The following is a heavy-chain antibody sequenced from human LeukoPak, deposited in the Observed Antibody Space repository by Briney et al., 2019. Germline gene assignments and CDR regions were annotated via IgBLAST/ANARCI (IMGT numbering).Heavy chain of an antibody. CDR1: GGSISSYY. D-gene: IGHD3-22*01. J-gene: IGHJ4*02. CDR2: IYTSGST. CDR3: ARDRDYSYYYDSSGYSEGYFDY. Sequence: SETLSLTCTVSGGSISSYYWSWIRQPAGKGLEWIGRIYTSGSTNYNPSLKSRVTMSVDTSKNQFSLKLSSVTAADTAVYYCARDRDYSYYYDSSGYSEGYFDYWGQGTLVTVSS. V-gene: IGHV4-4*07.